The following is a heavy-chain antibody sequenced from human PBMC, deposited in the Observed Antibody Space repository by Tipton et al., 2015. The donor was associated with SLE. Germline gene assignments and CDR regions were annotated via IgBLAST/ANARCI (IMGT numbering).Heavy chain of an antibody. CDR1: GFSFDDYA. D-gene: IGHD1-26*01. Sequence: RSLRLSCAASGFSFDDYAMHWVRQVPGRGLEWVSGISWNSGSTNYNPSLESRVTISVDVSKNQYSLKLTSVTTADTAVYYCARVPSGQGAYHFDSWGQGTLVIVS. J-gene: IGHJ4*02. CDR2: ISWNSGST. CDR3: ARVPSGQGAYHFDS. V-gene: IGHV3-9*01.